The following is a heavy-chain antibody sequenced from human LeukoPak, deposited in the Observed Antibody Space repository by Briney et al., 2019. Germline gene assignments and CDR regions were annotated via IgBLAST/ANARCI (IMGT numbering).Heavy chain of an antibody. D-gene: IGHD3-16*02. Sequence: ASVKASCKASGYTFTSYDINWVRQATGQGLEWMGWMNPNSGNTGYAQKFQGRVTMTRNTSISTAYMELSSLRSEDTAVYYCARGDYDYVWGSYRYDSSWGQGTLVTVSS. CDR1: GYTFTSYD. J-gene: IGHJ5*02. CDR2: MNPNSGNT. V-gene: IGHV1-8*01. CDR3: ARGDYDYVWGSYRYDSS.